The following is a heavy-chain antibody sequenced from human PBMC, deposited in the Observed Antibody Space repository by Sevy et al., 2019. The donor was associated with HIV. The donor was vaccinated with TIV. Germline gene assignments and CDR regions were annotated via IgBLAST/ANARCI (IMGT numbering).Heavy chain of an antibody. J-gene: IGHJ4*02. D-gene: IGHD1-26*01. V-gene: IGHV4-59*08. CDR2: IYYNGHI. CDR1: GGSITSLY. CDR3: AGENAWGRGYS. Sequence: SETLSLTCTVSGGSITSLYWNWIRQPPRKGLEWIANIYYNGHINYNPSLQSRVTLSLDTSKNQFSLGLSSVTAADTAMYYCAGENAWGRGYSWGQGTLVTVSS.